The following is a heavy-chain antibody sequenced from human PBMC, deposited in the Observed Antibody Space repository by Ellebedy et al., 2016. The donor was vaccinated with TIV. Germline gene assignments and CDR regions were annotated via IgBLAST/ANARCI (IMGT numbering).Heavy chain of an antibody. D-gene: IGHD4-23*01. V-gene: IGHV1-8*02. CDR1: GYTFTSYG. CDR3: ARMDHDNSGGTNWFDP. J-gene: IGHJ5*02. CDR2: MNPSSGTT. Sequence: ASVKVSCXASGYTFTSYGISWVRQAPGRGLEWIGWMNPSSGTTGYAEEFLGRVTLTWNTAVNTAFMIVHSLTSEDSALYYCARMDHDNSGGTNWFDPWGQGTQVTVSS.